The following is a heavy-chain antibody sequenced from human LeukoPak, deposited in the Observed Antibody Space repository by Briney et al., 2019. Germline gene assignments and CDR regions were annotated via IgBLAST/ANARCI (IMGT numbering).Heavy chain of an antibody. V-gene: IGHV4-39*01. Sequence: PSETLSLTCSVSGVSISSSSYYWAWIRQPPGKGLEWIGNIYYSGTTYYNPSLKSRVTISVDTSKNQFSLELSSVTAADTAVYYCARVLYSNSFFDCWGQGTLVTVSS. CDR3: ARVLYSNSFFDC. D-gene: IGHD6-6*01. J-gene: IGHJ4*02. CDR2: IYYSGTT. CDR1: GVSISSSSYY.